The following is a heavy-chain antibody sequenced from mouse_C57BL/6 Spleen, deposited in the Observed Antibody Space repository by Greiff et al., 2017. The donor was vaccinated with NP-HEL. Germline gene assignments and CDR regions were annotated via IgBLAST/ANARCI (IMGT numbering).Heavy chain of an antibody. J-gene: IGHJ4*01. CDR1: GYTFPSYW. Sequence: QVQLQQPGAELVMPGASVKLSCKASGYTFPSYWMHWVKQRPGQGLEWIGEIDPSASYTNYNQKFKGKSTLTVDKSSSTAYMQLSSLTSEDSAVYYCARGSNYSYAMDYWGQGTSVTVSS. CDR3: ARGSNYSYAMDY. CDR2: IDPSASYT. D-gene: IGHD2-5*01. V-gene: IGHV1-69*01.